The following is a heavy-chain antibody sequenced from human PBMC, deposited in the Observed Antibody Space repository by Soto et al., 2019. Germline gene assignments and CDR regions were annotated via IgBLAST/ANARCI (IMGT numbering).Heavy chain of an antibody. D-gene: IGHD2-15*01. V-gene: IGHV3-23*01. J-gene: IGHJ4*02. Sequence: PGGSLRLSCAASGFTFSSYWMFWVRQPPGKGLLWVSAISGSGGSTYYADSVKGRFTISRDNSKNTLYLQMNSLRAEDTAVYYCAKDLIVVVVAASPDWGQGTLVTVSS. CDR2: ISGSGGST. CDR3: AKDLIVVVVAASPD. CDR1: GFTFSSYW.